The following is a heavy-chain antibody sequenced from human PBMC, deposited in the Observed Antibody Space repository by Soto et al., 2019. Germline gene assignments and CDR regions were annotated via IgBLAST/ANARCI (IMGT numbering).Heavy chain of an antibody. Sequence: ASVKVSCKASGYTFTSYGISWVRQAPGQGLEWMGWISAYNGNTNYAQKLQGRVTMTTDTSTSTAYMELRSLRSDDTAVYYCARDLAIVVVVAATIIDYWGQGTLVTVSS. CDR2: ISAYNGNT. J-gene: IGHJ4*02. CDR1: GYTFTSYG. CDR3: ARDLAIVVVVAATIIDY. D-gene: IGHD2-15*01. V-gene: IGHV1-18*01.